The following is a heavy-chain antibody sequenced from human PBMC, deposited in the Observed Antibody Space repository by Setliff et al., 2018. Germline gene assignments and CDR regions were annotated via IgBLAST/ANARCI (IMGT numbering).Heavy chain of an antibody. CDR2: IIPIFPSP. Sequence: ASVKVSCKTSGYTFTSYGISWVRQAPGQGLEWMGGIIPIFPSPKYAQKFQGRVTITADESTSTAYMELSSLRFEDTAVYYCARSRGTWGTSFGYWGLGTLVTVSS. V-gene: IGHV1-69*13. D-gene: IGHD3-16*01. CDR1: GYTFTSYG. CDR3: ARSRGTWGTSFGY. J-gene: IGHJ4*02.